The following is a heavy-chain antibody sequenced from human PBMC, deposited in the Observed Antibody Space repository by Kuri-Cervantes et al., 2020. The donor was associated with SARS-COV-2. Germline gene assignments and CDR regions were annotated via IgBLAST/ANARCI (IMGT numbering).Heavy chain of an antibody. V-gene: IGHV3-21*06. CDR2: ISRTSTYK. CDR3: ARLVFVDAFDI. D-gene: IGHD2-2*01. J-gene: IGHJ3*02. Sequence: GGSLRLSCAASGFSFTSYSMTWVRQTPGKGLEWVSSISRTSTYKHYADSVKGRFSMSRDNAKNSLYLQLESLRVEDAAVYYCARLVFVDAFDIWGQGTMVTVSS. CDR1: GFSFTSYS.